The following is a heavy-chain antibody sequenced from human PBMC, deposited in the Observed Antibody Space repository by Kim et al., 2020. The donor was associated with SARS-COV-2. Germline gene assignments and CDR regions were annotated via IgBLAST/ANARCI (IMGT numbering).Heavy chain of an antibody. Sequence: SETLSLTCTVSGGSTSSSSYYWGWIRQPPGKGLEWIGSIYYSGSTYYNPSLKSLVTISVDTSKNQFSLKLSSVTAADTAVYYCARIVVVPAAMTAYYGMDVWGQGTTVTVSS. CDR3: ARIVVVPAAMTAYYGMDV. CDR2: IYYSGST. D-gene: IGHD2-2*01. V-gene: IGHV4-39*01. J-gene: IGHJ6*02. CDR1: GGSTSSSSYY.